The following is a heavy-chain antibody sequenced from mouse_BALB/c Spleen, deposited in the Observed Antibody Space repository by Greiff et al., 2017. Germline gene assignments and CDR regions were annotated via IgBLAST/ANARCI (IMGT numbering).Heavy chain of an antibody. J-gene: IGHJ2*01. V-gene: IGHV1S56*01. Sequence: VKLMESGPELVKPGASVRISCKASGYTFTSYYIHWVKQRPGQGLEWIGWIYPGNVNTKYNEKFKGKATLTADKSSSTAYMQLSSLTSEDSAVYFCARGGFLYYFDYWGQGTTLTVSS. CDR1: GYTFTSYY. CDR3: ARGGFLYYFDY. CDR2: IYPGNVNT.